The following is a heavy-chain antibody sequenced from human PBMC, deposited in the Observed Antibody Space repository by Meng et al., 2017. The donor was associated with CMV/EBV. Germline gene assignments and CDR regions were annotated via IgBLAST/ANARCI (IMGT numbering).Heavy chain of an antibody. V-gene: IGHV4-30-4*08. CDR3: ARGFRTATVTPPDY. CDR2: IYYSGST. D-gene: IGHD4-17*01. J-gene: IGHJ4*02. CDR1: GDSVSTGSYY. Sequence: SETLSLTCSVSGDSVSTGSYYWSWIRQPPGKGLEWIGYIYYSGSTYYNPSLKSRVTISVDTSKNQFSLKLSSVTAADTAVYYCARGFRTATVTPPDYWGQGTLVTVSS.